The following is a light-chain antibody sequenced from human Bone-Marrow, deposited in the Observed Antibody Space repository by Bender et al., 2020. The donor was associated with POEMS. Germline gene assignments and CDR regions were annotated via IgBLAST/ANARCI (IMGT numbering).Light chain of an antibody. V-gene: IGLV1-44*01. CDR2: SNN. CDR1: SSNFGNNA. J-gene: IGLJ3*02. CDR3: YTSDDSLDWWV. Sequence: QSVLTQPPSASGTPGQSVTISCSGTSSNFGNNAANWYQHVPGTAPKLLIYSNNQRPSGVPDPFSASSSGNSASPAISGLPHGDDAAYYWYTSDDSLDWWVFGGGPKLTGL.